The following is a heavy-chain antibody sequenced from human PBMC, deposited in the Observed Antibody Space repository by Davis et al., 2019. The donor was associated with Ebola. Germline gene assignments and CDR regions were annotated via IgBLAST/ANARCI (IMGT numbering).Heavy chain of an antibody. Sequence: SETLSLTCTVSGGSVSSGSYYWSWIRQPPGKGLEWIGYIYYSGSTNYNPSLKSRVTISVDTSKNQFSLKLSSVTAADTAVYYCARGPHYDFWSGYYGMDVWGQGTTVTVSS. CDR1: GGSVSSGSYY. CDR3: ARGPHYDFWSGYYGMDV. D-gene: IGHD3-3*01. CDR2: IYYSGST. J-gene: IGHJ6*02. V-gene: IGHV4-61*01.